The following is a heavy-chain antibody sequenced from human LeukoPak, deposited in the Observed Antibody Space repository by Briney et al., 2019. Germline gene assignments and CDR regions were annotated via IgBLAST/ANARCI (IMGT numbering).Heavy chain of an antibody. CDR3: ARVPGYDSSGYYYGPDY. CDR1: GFTFSSYS. D-gene: IGHD3-22*01. V-gene: IGHV3-21*01. Sequence: GGSLRLSCAASGFTFSSYSMNWVRQAPGKGLEWVSSISSSSSYIYYADSVKGRFTISRDNAKNSLYLQMNSLRAEDTAVYYCARVPGYDSSGYYYGPDYWGQGTLVTVSS. J-gene: IGHJ4*02. CDR2: ISSSSSYI.